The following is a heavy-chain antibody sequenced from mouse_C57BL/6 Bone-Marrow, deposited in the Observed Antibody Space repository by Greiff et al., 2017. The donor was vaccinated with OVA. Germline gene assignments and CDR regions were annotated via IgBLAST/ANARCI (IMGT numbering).Heavy chain of an antibody. D-gene: IGHD1-1*01. CDR1: GYTFTSYW. CDR2: IYPGNSDT. CDR3: FITTVVADENYYAMDY. V-gene: IGHV1-5*01. Sequence: EVQLQQPGAELVKPGASVKMSCKASGYTFTSYWMHWVKQRPGQGLEWIGAIYPGNSDTSYNQKFKGKAKLTAVTSASTAYMELSSLTNEDSAVYYCFITTVVADENYYAMDYWGQGTSVTVSS. J-gene: IGHJ4*01.